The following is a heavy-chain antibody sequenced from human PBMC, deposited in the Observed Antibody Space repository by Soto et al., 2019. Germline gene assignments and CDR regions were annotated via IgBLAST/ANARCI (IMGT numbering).Heavy chain of an antibody. CDR1: GYIFTDYW. CDR3: AKIVGRTRRFES. CDR2: IFPGDSDT. Sequence: PGASLKISCQTSGYIFTDYWIGWVRQRPGKGLEWMGFIFPGDSDTKYSPSFQGQITISADNTITTAYLRGGSLKASDTAMYYCAKIVGRTRRFESWGQGTLVTVSS. D-gene: IGHD1-26*01. V-gene: IGHV5-51*01. J-gene: IGHJ4*02.